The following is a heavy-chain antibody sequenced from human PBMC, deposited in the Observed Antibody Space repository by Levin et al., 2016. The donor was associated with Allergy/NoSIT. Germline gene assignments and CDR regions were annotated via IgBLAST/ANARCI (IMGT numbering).Heavy chain of an antibody. CDR2: IYYTGNT. J-gene: IGHJ3*02. D-gene: IGHD2-2*01. V-gene: IGHV4-59*01. CDR1: GDSITAYY. CDR3: ARADIVVIPTAVWALDI. Sequence: LSCTVSGDSITAYYWNWVRQPPGKGLEWIGFIYYTGNTNYNPSLKSRVTISVDTSKNQLSLKLTSVTAADTAVYYCARADIVVIPTAVWALDIWGQGTMVAVSS.